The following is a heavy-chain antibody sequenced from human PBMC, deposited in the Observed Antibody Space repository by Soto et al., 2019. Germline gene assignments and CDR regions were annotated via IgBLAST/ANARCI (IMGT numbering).Heavy chain of an antibody. J-gene: IGHJ5*02. CDR2: INPNSGGT. V-gene: IGHV1-2*02. CDR1: GYTFTGYY. Sequence: ASVKVSCKASGYTFTGYYMHWVRQAPGQGLEWMGWINPNSGGTNYAQKFQGRVTMTRDTSISTAYMELSRLRSDDTAVYYCARDIKQQPPKETWFDPWGQGTLVTVSS. D-gene: IGHD6-13*01. CDR3: ARDIKQQPPKETWFDP.